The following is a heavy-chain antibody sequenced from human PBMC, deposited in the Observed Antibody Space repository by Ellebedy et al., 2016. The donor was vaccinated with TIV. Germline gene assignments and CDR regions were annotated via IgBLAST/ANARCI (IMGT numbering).Heavy chain of an antibody. J-gene: IGHJ2*01. V-gene: IGHV3-30*03. Sequence: GGSLRLXCAVSGFTLSSYGMHWVRQAPGKGLEWMAFLSYDENTKFYADSVRGRFTISRDITNHTLSLQMNSLRSDDTAIYYCGRDRSLSAWYGTLDFWGRGALVTVSS. D-gene: IGHD6-19*01. CDR3: GRDRSLSAWYGTLDF. CDR1: GFTLSSYG. CDR2: LSYDENTK.